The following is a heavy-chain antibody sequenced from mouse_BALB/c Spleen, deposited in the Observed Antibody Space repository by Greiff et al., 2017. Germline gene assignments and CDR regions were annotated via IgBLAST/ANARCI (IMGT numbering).Heavy chain of an antibody. CDR3: ARTYGNYAWFAY. Sequence: QVQLQQSGAELVRPGSSVKISCKASGYAFSSYWMNWVKQRPGQGLEWIGQIYPGDGDTNYNGKFKGKATLTADKSYSTAYMQLSSLTSENSAVYFCARTYGNYAWFAYWGQGTLVTVSA. CDR2: IYPGDGDT. D-gene: IGHD2-1*01. V-gene: IGHV1-80*01. J-gene: IGHJ3*01. CDR1: GYAFSSYW.